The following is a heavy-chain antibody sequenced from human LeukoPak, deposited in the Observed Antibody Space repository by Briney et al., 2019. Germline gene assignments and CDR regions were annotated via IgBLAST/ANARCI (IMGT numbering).Heavy chain of an antibody. J-gene: IGHJ4*02. Sequence: ASVKVSCKVSGYTLTELSMHWLRQAPGKGLEWMGGFDPEDGETIYAQKFQGRVTMTEDTSTDTAYMELSSLRSEDTAVYYCATDLLASGSYYYFDYWGQGTLVTVSS. CDR3: ATDLLASGSYYYFDY. CDR2: FDPEDGET. V-gene: IGHV1-24*01. D-gene: IGHD1-26*01. CDR1: GYTLTELS.